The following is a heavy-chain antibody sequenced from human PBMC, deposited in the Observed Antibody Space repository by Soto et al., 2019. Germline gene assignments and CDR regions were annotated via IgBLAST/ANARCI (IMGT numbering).Heavy chain of an antibody. CDR2: IYYSGST. J-gene: IGHJ4*02. D-gene: IGHD3-10*01. CDR3: AMRDGSGDY. V-gene: IGHV4-59*12. Sequence: QVQLQESGPGLVKPSETLSLTCTVSGGSISSYYWSWVRQPPGKGLEWIGYIYYSGSTNYNPSLKSRVTISVDTSKNQFSLKLSSVTAADTAVYYCAMRDGSGDYWGQGTLVTVSS. CDR1: GGSISSYY.